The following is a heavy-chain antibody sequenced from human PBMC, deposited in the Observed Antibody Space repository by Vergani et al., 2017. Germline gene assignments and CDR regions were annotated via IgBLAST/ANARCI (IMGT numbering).Heavy chain of an antibody. CDR3: ATGGCSSVSGRVGDWFDP. CDR2: VDPEDGET. CDR1: GYTLTDYY. J-gene: IGHJ5*02. Sequence: EIQLVQSGAEVKKPGATVKLSCTISGYTLTDYYMHWVQPAPGKGLEWMGLVDPEDGETVYAEKFQGRVTITADTSTDTAYMELSSLRSEDTAVYCCATGGCSSVSGRVGDWFDPWGQGTLVTVSS. D-gene: IGHD3-10*01. V-gene: IGHV1-69-2*01.